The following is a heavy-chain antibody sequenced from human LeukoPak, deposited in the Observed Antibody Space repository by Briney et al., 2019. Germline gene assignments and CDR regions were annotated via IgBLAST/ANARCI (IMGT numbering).Heavy chain of an antibody. D-gene: IGHD1-26*01. J-gene: IGHJ4*02. CDR3: VRGGTYYLPY. CDR1: GGSISSSTYF. CDR2: IYYSGST. V-gene: IGHV4-39*07. Sequence: PSETLSLTCTVSGGSISSSTYFWGWIRQPPGKGLEWIGTIYYSGSTYYNPSLKSRVTISMDKSKNQLSLRLNSVTAADTAIYYCVRGGTYYLPYWGQGILVTVSS.